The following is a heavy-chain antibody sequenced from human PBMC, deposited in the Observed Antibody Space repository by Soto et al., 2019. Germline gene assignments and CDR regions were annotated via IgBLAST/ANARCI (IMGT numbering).Heavy chain of an antibody. Sequence: QVQLVQSGAEVKKPGASVKVSCKASGYTFTSYGISWVRQAPGQGLEWMGWISAYNGNTNYAQKLQGRVTMTTDTSPSTVYMELRSLRSADTAVYSCASTLHAVGGMDVWGQGTTVTVSS. CDR2: ISAYNGNT. CDR3: ASTLHAVGGMDV. CDR1: GYTFTSYG. J-gene: IGHJ6*02. D-gene: IGHD3-10*01. V-gene: IGHV1-18*01.